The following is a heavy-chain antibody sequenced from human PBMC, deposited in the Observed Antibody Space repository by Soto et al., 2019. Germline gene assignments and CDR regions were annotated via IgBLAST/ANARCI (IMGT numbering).Heavy chain of an antibody. D-gene: IGHD4-17*01. CDR1: GGSFSGYY. CDR3: AIPYKTTVTSFHN. J-gene: IGHJ4*02. Sequence: PSETLSLTCAVYGGSFSGYYWSWIRQPPGKGLEWIGEINHSGSTNYNPSLKSRVTISVDTSKNQFSLKLSSVTAADTAVYYCAIPYKTTVTSFHNWGQGTLVTVSS. V-gene: IGHV4-34*01. CDR2: INHSGST.